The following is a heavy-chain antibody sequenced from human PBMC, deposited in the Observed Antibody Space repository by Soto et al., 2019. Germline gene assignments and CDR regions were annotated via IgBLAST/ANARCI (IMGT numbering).Heavy chain of an antibody. CDR2: ISYDGSNK. D-gene: IGHD3-16*01. Sequence: QVQLVESGGGVVQPGRSLRLSCAASGFTFSSYAMHWVRQAPGKGLEWVAVISYDGSNKYYADSVKGRFTISRDNSKNTLYLQMNSLRAEDTAVYYCARDRGGDGYSPEYFQHWGQGTLVTVSS. CDR1: GFTFSSYA. V-gene: IGHV3-30-3*01. J-gene: IGHJ1*01. CDR3: ARDRGGDGYSPEYFQH.